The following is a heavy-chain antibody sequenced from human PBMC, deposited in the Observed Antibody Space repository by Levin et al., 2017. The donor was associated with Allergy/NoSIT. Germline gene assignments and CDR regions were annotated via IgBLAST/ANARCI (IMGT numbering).Heavy chain of an antibody. CDR1: GFTFDDYA. CDR2: INWNSVNI. CDR3: AKDWSRLSSHPGMFDS. D-gene: IGHD6-25*01. Sequence: SCAASGFTFDDYAMHWVRQAPGKGLEWVSGINWNSVNIVYADSVKGRFTISRDNAKNSLYLQMNSLRAEDTALYYCAKDWSRLSSHPGMFDSWGQGTLVTVSS. V-gene: IGHV3-9*01. J-gene: IGHJ5*01.